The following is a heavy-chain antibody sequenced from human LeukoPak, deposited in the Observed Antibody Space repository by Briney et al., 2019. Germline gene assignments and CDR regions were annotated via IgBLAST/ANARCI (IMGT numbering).Heavy chain of an antibody. D-gene: IGHD3-22*01. CDR2: IRSKTNSYAT. J-gene: IGHJ4*02. V-gene: IGHV3-73*01. CDR1: GFSFSGSG. CDR3: TVIVGLPI. Sequence: GGSLRLSCAASGFSFSGSGVQWVRQASGKGLEWVGRIRSKTNSYATAYAASVKGRFTISRDDSRNTAYLQMNSLKAEDTAVYYCTVIVGLPIWGQGTLVTVSS.